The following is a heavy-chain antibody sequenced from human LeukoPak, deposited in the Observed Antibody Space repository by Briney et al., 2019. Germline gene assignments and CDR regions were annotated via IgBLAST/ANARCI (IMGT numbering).Heavy chain of an antibody. V-gene: IGHV4-61*02. CDR1: GGSISSGNYY. D-gene: IGHD2-2*02. CDR3: ARGFCSNTRCYKEMATILPDY. CDR2: IYTSGST. J-gene: IGHJ4*02. Sequence: PSQTLSLTCTVSGGSISSGNYYWYWIRQPAGKGLEWIGRIYTSGSTDYNPSLKSRVTMSVDTSKNQFSLKLSSVTAADTAVYYCARGFCSNTRCYKEMATILPDYWGQGALVTVSS.